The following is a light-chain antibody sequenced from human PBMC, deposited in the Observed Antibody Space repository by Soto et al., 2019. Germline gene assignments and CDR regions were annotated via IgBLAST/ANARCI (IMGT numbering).Light chain of an antibody. Sequence: QSALTQPASVSGSPGQSITISCTGTSIFVGGYYYVSWYHQHPCKAPNLIIYVVSNLPSGVSNRFSGSNSGNTASLSISGLQAEDEADYYCSSYTSSSNVFGTGTKVTVL. CDR3: SSYTSSSNV. CDR2: VVS. V-gene: IGLV2-14*01. CDR1: SIFVGGYYY. J-gene: IGLJ1*01.